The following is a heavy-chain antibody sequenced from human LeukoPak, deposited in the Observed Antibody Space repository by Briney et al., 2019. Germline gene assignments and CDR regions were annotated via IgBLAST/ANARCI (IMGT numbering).Heavy chain of an antibody. Sequence: GGSLRLSCAASGFTFSSYSMNWVRQAPGKGLEWVSSISSSSSYIYYADSVKGRFTISRDNAKNSLYLQMNSLRAEDTAVYYCAREMATRAEYFQHWGQGTLVTVSS. D-gene: IGHD5-24*01. CDR3: AREMATRAEYFQH. J-gene: IGHJ1*01. V-gene: IGHV3-21*01. CDR2: ISSSSSYI. CDR1: GFTFSSYS.